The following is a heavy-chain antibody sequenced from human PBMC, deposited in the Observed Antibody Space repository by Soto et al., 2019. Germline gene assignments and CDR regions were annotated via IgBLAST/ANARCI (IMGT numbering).Heavy chain of an antibody. CDR1: GFTFSSYW. J-gene: IGHJ4*02. CDR3: ARDTSSSWYDEYYFDY. V-gene: IGHV3-7*01. D-gene: IGHD6-13*01. CDR2: IKQDGSEK. Sequence: EVQLVESGGGLVQPGGSLRLSCAASGFTFSSYWMSWVRQAPGKGLEWVANIKQDGSEKYYVDSVKGRFTISRDNDKNSLYLQMNSLRAEDTAVYYCARDTSSSWYDEYYFDYWGQGTLVTVSS.